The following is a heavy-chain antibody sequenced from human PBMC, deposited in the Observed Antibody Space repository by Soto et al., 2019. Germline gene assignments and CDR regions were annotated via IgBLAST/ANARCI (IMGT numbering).Heavy chain of an antibody. CDR1: GFTFSSYS. CDR2: ISSSSSYI. V-gene: IGHV3-21*01. J-gene: IGHJ3*02. Sequence: GGSLIHSCAASGFTFSSYSMNWVRQAPGKGLEWVSSISSSSSYIYYADSVKGRFTISRDNAKNSLYLQMNSLRAEDTAVFYCASTGLVEEGAFDIWGQGTMVTVS. CDR3: ASTGLVEEGAFDI. D-gene: IGHD1-26*01.